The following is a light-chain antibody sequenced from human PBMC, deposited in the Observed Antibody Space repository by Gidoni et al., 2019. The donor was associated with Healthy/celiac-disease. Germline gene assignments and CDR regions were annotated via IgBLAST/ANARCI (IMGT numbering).Light chain of an antibody. Sequence: DIQMIQSPSSLSPSVGDSVTVTCRASQSISSYLNWYQQKPGKAPKLLIYAASSLQSGVPSMISGSGSGTDFTLTISSLQPEDFATDYCQQSYSTPRGSFGQGTKLEIK. CDR2: AAS. CDR3: QQSYSTPRGS. CDR1: QSISSY. J-gene: IGKJ2*04. V-gene: IGKV1-39*01.